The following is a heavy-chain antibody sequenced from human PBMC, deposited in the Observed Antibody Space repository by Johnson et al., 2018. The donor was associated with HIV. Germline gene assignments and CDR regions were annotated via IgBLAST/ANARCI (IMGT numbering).Heavy chain of an antibody. CDR1: GFTFGSYA. V-gene: IGHV3-48*03. D-gene: IGHD3/OR15-3a*01. CDR3: ASGHMWSGF. J-gene: IGHJ3*01. Sequence: MQLVESGGGLVQPGGSLRLSCAGSGFTFGSYAMSWVRQAPGKGLEWVSYISRSGSTIYYADSVKGRFTISRDNAKNSLYLQMSSLRVEDTAVYYCASGHMWSGFWGQGTMVTVSS. CDR2: ISRSGSTI.